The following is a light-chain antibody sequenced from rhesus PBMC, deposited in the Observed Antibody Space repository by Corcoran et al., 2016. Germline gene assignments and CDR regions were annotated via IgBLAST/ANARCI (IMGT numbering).Light chain of an antibody. CDR2: GAA. J-gene: IGKJ4*01. Sequence: EIVLTQSPATLSLSPGERATLSCRASQSVSSNVAWYQQKPGQAPRLLIDGAARRATGIPDMFSGSGSGTDVTLPLTSLVPEDVGVYYCQQDTNWPLTFGGGTKVELK. V-gene: IGKV3-35*01. CDR1: QSVSSN. CDR3: QQDTNWPLT.